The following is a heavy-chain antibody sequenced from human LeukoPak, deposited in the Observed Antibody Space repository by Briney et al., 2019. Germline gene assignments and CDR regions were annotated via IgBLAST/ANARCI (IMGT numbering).Heavy chain of an antibody. Sequence: SETLSLTCTVSGGSISSSSYYWGWIRQPPGKGLEWIGSIYYSGSTYYNPSLKSRVTISVDTSKNQFSLKLSSVTAADTAVYYCARDGIEYGSGNFYSNGMDVWGQGTTVTVSS. D-gene: IGHD3-10*01. V-gene: IGHV4-39*07. CDR1: GGSISSSSYY. CDR3: ARDGIEYGSGNFYSNGMDV. CDR2: IYYSGST. J-gene: IGHJ6*02.